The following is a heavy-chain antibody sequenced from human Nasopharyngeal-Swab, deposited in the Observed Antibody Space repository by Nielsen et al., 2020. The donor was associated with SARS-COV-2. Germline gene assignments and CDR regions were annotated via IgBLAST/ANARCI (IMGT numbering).Heavy chain of an antibody. V-gene: IGHV4-34*01. CDR2: INHSGRT. CDR3: ARIAGTFAFVDY. Sequence: SQTLSLTCAVYGVSFSGYYWSWIRQPPGKGLEWIGEINHSGRTNYNPSLKSRVTTSVDTSKNQFSLKLSSVTAADTAVYYCARIAGTFAFVDYWGQGTLVTVSS. J-gene: IGHJ4*02. D-gene: IGHD6-13*01. CDR1: GVSFSGYY.